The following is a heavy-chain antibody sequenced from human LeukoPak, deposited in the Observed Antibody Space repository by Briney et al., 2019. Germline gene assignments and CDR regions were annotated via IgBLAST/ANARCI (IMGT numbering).Heavy chain of an antibody. Sequence: PSETLSLTCTVSGGSISSYYWSWIRQPPGKGLEWIGYIYYSGSTNYNSSLKSRVTISVDTSKNQFSLKLSSVTAADTAVYYCARGAVVVPAVPDYWGQGTLVTVSS. CDR1: GGSISSYY. CDR2: IYYSGST. V-gene: IGHV4-59*01. D-gene: IGHD2-2*01. J-gene: IGHJ4*02. CDR3: ARGAVVVPAVPDY.